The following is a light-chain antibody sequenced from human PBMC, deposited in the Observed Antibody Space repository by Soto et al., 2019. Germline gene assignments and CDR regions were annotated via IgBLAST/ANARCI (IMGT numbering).Light chain of an antibody. CDR3: QQRSNWPPIT. J-gene: IGKJ5*01. CDR2: ATS. V-gene: IGKV3D-20*02. CDR1: QTISSTY. Sequence: EIVLTQSPGTLSLSPGDRATLSCRASQTISSTYLAWYQQKPGQAPRLLIYATSTRATGIPDRFSGSGSGTDFTLTISRLEPEDFAVYYCQQRSNWPPITFGQGTRLEI.